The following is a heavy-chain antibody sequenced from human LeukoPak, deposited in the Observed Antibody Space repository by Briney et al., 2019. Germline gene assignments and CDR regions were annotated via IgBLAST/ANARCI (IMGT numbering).Heavy chain of an antibody. CDR3: ATGGEDYYDSSGYYYASAYFDY. V-gene: IGHV3-30-3*01. J-gene: IGHJ4*02. CDR1: GFTFSSYA. D-gene: IGHD3-22*01. CDR2: ISYDGSNK. Sequence: GVSLRLSCAASGFTFSSYAMHWVRQAPGKGLEWVAVISYDGSNKYYADSVKGRFTISRDNSKNTLYLQMNSLRAEDTAVCYCATGGEDYYDSSGYYYASAYFDYWGQGTLVTVSS.